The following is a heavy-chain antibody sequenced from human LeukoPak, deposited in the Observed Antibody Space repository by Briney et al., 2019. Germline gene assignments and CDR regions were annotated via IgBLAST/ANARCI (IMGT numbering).Heavy chain of an antibody. D-gene: IGHD5-18*01. V-gene: IGHV3-66*04. CDR1: GFTVSSNY. J-gene: IGHJ4*02. CDR3: ARRVTAMAPEY. Sequence: PGGSLRLSCAASGFTVSSNYMSWVRQAPGKGLEWVSVIYSGGSTYYADSVKGRFTISRDNSKNTLYLQMNSLRAEDTAVYYCARRVTAMAPEYWGQGTLVTVSS. CDR2: IYSGGST.